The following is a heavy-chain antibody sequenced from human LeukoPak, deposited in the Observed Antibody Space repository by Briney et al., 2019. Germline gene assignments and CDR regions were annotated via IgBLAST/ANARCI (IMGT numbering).Heavy chain of an antibody. Sequence: HPGGSLRLSCAASGFTFSSYAVSWVRQAPGKGLEWVSAISGSGGSTYYADSVKGRFTISRDNSKNTLYLQMNSLRAEDTAVYYCARVPTRGSVAGMFGYWGQGTLVTVSS. J-gene: IGHJ4*02. D-gene: IGHD6-19*01. CDR3: ARVPTRGSVAGMFGY. CDR1: GFTFSSYA. CDR2: ISGSGGST. V-gene: IGHV3-23*01.